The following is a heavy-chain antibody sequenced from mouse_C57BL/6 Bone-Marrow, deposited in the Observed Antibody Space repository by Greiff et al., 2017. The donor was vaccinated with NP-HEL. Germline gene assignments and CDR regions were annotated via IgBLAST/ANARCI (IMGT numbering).Heavy chain of an antibody. D-gene: IGHD1-1*01. CDR2: IDPETGGT. Sequence: VQLHQSGAELVRPGASVTLSCKASGYTFTDYEMHWVKQTPVHGLEWIGAIDPETGGTAYNQKFKGKAILTADQSSSTAYMELRSLTSEDSAVYYCTQLRSSRRDWFAYWGQGTLVTVSA. CDR1: GYTFTDYE. J-gene: IGHJ3*01. CDR3: TQLRSSRRDWFAY. V-gene: IGHV1-15*01.